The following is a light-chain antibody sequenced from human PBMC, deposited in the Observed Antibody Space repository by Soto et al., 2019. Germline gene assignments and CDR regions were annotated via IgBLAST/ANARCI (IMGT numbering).Light chain of an antibody. V-gene: IGLV2-14*01. J-gene: IGLJ1*01. CDR1: SSDVGGYNY. Sequence: QSVLTQPASVSGSPGQSITISCTGTSSDVGGYNYVSWYQQHPDKAPKLMIYEVTNRPSGVSFRFSGSTSGNTASLTISGLQPEDEADYYCSSYTSTSTLYVFATGTKLTVL. CDR3: SSYTSTSTLYV. CDR2: EVT.